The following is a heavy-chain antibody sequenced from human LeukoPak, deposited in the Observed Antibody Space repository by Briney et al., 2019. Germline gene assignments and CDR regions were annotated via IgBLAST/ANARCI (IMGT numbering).Heavy chain of an antibody. CDR3: ARDFYSEGWLQLSSPAFDI. J-gene: IGHJ3*02. CDR2: INPNSGGT. V-gene: IGHV1-2*02. CDR1: GYTFTGYY. Sequence: GASVKVSCKASGYTFTGYYMHWVRQAPGQGLEWMGWINPNSGGTNYAQKFQGRVTMTRDTSISTAYMELSRLRSDDTAVYYCARDFYSEGWLQLSSPAFDIWGQGTMVTVSS. D-gene: IGHD5-24*01.